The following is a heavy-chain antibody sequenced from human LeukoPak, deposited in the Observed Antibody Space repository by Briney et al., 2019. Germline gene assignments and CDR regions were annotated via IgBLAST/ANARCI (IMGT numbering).Heavy chain of an antibody. CDR1: GYTFTSYD. CDR3: ARAAPYCSSSSCYKDY. V-gene: IGHV1-8*01. Sequence: ASVKVSCKASGYTFTSYDINWVRQATGQGLEWMGWMNPNSGNTGYAQKLQGRVTMTTDTSTSTAYMELRSLRSDDTAVYYCARAAPYCSSSSCYKDYWGQGTLVTVSS. D-gene: IGHD2-2*02. CDR2: MNPNSGNT. J-gene: IGHJ4*02.